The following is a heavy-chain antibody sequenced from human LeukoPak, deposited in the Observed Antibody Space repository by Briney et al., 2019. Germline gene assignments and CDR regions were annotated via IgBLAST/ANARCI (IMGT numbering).Heavy chain of an antibody. CDR1: GYTFTGYY. V-gene: IGHV1-2*02. Sequence: GASVKVSCKASGYTFTGYYMHWVRQAPGQGLEWMGWINPNSGGTNYAQKFQGRVTMTRDTSISTAYMELSRLRSDDTAVYYCAREPYYYDSSGYSEGDYWGQGTLVTVSS. CDR3: AREPYYYDSSGYSEGDY. CDR2: INPNSGGT. D-gene: IGHD3-22*01. J-gene: IGHJ4*02.